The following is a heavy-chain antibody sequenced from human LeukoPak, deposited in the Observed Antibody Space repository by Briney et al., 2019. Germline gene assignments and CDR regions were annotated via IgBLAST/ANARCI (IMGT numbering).Heavy chain of an antibody. V-gene: IGHV4-59*08. CDR3: ARRRAQGGSNGHHNWFDP. D-gene: IGHD6-13*01. J-gene: IGHJ5*02. CDR2: MSYSGTT. Sequence: SETLSLTCTVFGGSISSYYWNWIRQPPGKGLEWIGSMSYSGTTNYNPSLKSRVTISLDTSKNHFSLKLTSVTAADTAVYYCARRRAQGGSNGHHNWFDPWGQGTLVTVSS. CDR1: GGSISSYY.